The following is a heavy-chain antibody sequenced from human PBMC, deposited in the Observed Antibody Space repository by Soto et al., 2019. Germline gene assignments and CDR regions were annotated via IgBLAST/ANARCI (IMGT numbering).Heavy chain of an antibody. CDR1: GYTFTSYG. CDR3: ARAPPGIAVAGTSDY. CDR2: ISAYNGNT. V-gene: IGHV1-18*01. Sequence: ASVKVSCKASGYTFTSYGISWVRQTPGQGLEWMGWISAYNGNTNYAQKLQGRVTMTTDTSTSTAYMELRSLRSDDTAVYYCARAPPGIAVAGTSDYCGQGTLVTVSS. D-gene: IGHD6-19*01. J-gene: IGHJ4*02.